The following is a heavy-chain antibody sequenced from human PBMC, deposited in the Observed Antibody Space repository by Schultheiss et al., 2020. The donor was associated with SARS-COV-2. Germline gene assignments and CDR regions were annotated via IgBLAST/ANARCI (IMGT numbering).Heavy chain of an antibody. V-gene: IGHV4-39*01. CDR2: TYYSGST. Sequence: SETLSLTCTVSGGPIHSSGYYWVWIRQPPGKGLEWIGATYYSGSTYYNPSLKSRVTISVDTSKNQFSLKLSSVTAADTAVYYCASEAAVAGLGYWGQGTLVTVSS. D-gene: IGHD6-19*01. J-gene: IGHJ4*02. CDR1: GGPIHSSGYY. CDR3: ASEAAVAGLGY.